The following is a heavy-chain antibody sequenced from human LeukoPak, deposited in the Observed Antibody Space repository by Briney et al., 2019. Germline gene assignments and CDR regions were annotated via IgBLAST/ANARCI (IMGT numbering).Heavy chain of an antibody. CDR2: INHSGST. CDR3: ARSRRSSPHYFDP. V-gene: IGHV4-34*01. J-gene: IGHJ5*02. Sequence: SETLSLTCAVYGGSFSGYYWSWIRQPPGKGLEWIGEINHSGSTNYNPSLKSRVTISVDTSKSQFSLNLNYVTAADTAVYYCARSRRSSPHYFDPWGQGTLVTVSS. CDR1: GGSFSGYY. D-gene: IGHD1-26*01.